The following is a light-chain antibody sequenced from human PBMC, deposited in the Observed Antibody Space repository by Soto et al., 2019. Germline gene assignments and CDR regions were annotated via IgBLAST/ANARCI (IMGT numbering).Light chain of an antibody. CDR1: SSDVGGYNY. CDR2: EVS. V-gene: IGLV2-14*01. CDR3: SSYTSSSTRV. J-gene: IGLJ3*02. Sequence: QSALTQPASVSGSPGQSITISCTGTSSDVGGYNYVSWYHQHPGKAPKLMIYEVSNRVSGVSNRFSGSKSGNTASLTISGLQAEDEADYYCSSYTSSSTRVFGGGTKLTVL.